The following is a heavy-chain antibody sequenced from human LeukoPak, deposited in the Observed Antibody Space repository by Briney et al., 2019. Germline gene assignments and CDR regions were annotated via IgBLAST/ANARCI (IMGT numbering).Heavy chain of an antibody. CDR1: GDSINNTYF. J-gene: IGHJ4*02. CDR3: VREVRYHDDSGYPDS. CDR2: IDQGGNT. D-gene: IGHD3-22*01. Sequence: PSETLSLTCDVFGDSINNTYFWGWIRRPPGKELQWIGSIDQGGNTYFESSLKGRVYLSVDTSKNQFSLTLTPVTDADTAIYHCVREVRYHDDSGYPDSWGQGTLVIVSS. V-gene: IGHV4-38-2*02.